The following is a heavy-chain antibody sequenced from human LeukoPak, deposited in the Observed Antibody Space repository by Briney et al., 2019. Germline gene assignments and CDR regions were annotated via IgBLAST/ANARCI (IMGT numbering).Heavy chain of an antibody. CDR2: IKQDGSEI. CDR3: ARELRRIRVRNIDD. Sequence: GGSLRLSCAGSGFTFSTYWMSWVRQAPGKGLEWVANIKQDGSEIYYVDSVKGRFTISRDNAKNSLYLQMNSLRAEDTAVYYCARELRRIRVRNIDDWGQGTLVTVSS. V-gene: IGHV3-7*01. J-gene: IGHJ4*02. CDR1: GFTFSTYW. D-gene: IGHD1-14*01.